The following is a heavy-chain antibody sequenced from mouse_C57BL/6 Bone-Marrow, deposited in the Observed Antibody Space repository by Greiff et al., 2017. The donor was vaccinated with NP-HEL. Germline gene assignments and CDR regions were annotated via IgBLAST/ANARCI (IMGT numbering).Heavy chain of an antibody. CDR3: ARDGYYVLYFDY. V-gene: IGHV3-6*01. J-gene: IGHJ2*01. CDR1: GYSITSGYY. D-gene: IGHD2-3*01. Sequence: EVKLVESGPGLVKPSQSLSLSCSVTGYSITSGYYWNWIRQFPGNKLERMGYISYDGSNNYNPTLKNRISLTLDTSKNQFFLKLNSVTTEDTATYYCARDGYYVLYFDYWGQGTTLTVSS. CDR2: ISYDGSN.